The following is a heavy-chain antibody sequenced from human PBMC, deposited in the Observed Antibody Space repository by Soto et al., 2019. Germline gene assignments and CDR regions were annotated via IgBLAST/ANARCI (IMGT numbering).Heavy chain of an antibody. CDR1: GGSVSSGSSY. V-gene: IGHV4-61*01. CDR2: IYYSGST. Sequence: QVQLQESGPGLVKPSETLSLTCTVSGGSVSSGSSYWSWIRQPPGKGLEWIGYIYYSGSTNYNPSLKSRVTISVDTAKNQFSRKLSSVTAADTAVYYCAGGVSRARVFDYWGQGTLVTVSS. CDR3: AGGVSRARVFDY. D-gene: IGHD6-13*01. J-gene: IGHJ4*02.